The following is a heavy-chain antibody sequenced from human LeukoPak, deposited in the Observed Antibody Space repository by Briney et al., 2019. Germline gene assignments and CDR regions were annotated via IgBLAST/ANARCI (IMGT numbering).Heavy chain of an antibody. CDR1: GFIFSDYY. V-gene: IGHV3-11*04. CDR2: ISASGSTV. J-gene: IGHJ4*02. CDR3: GRDGCSSTSCFDY. Sequence: KPGGSLRLSCAASGFIFSDYYMSWVRQAPGKGLEWVSYISASGSTVNYADSVKGRFTISRDNAKRSLYLQMNNLTAEDTAVYYCGRDGCSSTSCFDYWGQGTLVIVSS. D-gene: IGHD2-2*01.